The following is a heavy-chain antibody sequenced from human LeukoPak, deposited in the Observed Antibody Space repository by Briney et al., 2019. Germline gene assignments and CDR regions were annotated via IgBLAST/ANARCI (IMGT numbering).Heavy chain of an antibody. CDR3: ARTTGSYIYYYYGMDV. J-gene: IGHJ6*02. D-gene: IGHD3-10*01. V-gene: IGHV1-8*01. CDR2: MNPNSGNT. Sequence: ASVKVSCKASGYTFTSYDINWVRQATGQGLEWMGWMNPNSGNTGYAQKFQGRVTMTRNTSISTAYMELSSLRSEDPAVYYCARTTGSYIYYYYGMDVWGQGTTVTVSS. CDR1: GYTFTSYD.